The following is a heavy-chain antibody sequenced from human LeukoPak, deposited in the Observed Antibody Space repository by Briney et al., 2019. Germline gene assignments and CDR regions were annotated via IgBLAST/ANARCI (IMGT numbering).Heavy chain of an antibody. Sequence: GGSLRLSCAASGFTFSNAWMSWVRQAPGKGLEWVGRIKSKTDGGTTDYAAPVKGRFTISRDDSKNTLYLQMNSLKTEDTAVYYCTTRLLWFGELPKYWGQGTLVTVSS. D-gene: IGHD3-10*01. CDR3: TTRLLWFGELPKY. V-gene: IGHV3-15*01. CDR1: GFTFSNAW. J-gene: IGHJ4*02. CDR2: IKSKTDGGTT.